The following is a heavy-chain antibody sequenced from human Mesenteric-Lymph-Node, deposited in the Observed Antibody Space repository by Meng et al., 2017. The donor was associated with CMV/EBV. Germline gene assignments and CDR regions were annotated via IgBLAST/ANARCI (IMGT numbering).Heavy chain of an antibody. D-gene: IGHD4-11*01. Sequence: ESLKISCTVSGGSISSTSYYWGWIRQPPGKGLEWIGTMYYSGSTYYSPSLKSRVTISVDTSKNQFSLKLSSVTAADTAVYYCARTRYKNYLFDSFDLWGQGTMVTVSS. CDR3: ARTRYKNYLFDSFDL. V-gene: IGHV4-39*07. J-gene: IGHJ3*01. CDR1: GGSISSTSYY. CDR2: MYYSGST.